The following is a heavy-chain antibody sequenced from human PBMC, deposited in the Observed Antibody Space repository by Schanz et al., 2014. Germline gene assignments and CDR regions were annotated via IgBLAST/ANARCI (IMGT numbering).Heavy chain of an antibody. CDR2: INSDGTTT. Sequence: EVQLVESGGGMVQPGGSLRLSCAASGFTFSDHYMDWVRQAPGKGLEWVSHINSDGTTTTYADSVKGRFTISRDTSKNTLYLLLNSLRAEDTAVYYCAREDCSATSCYFRYWGQGTLGTVSS. CDR1: GFTFSDHY. J-gene: IGHJ4*02. D-gene: IGHD2-21*01. V-gene: IGHV3-74*01. CDR3: AREDCSATSCYFRY.